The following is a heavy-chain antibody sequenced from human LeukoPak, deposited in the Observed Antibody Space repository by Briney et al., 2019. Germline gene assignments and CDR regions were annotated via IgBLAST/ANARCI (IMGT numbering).Heavy chain of an antibody. D-gene: IGHD1-26*01. Sequence: ASVKVSCKASGYXFTAYYIHWVRQAPGQGLEWMGWINPNSGGTNYAQKFQGRVTMTRDTSISTAYMELSRLRSNDTAVYYCAREGLGGLLSDYWGQGTLVTVSS. CDR2: INPNSGGT. V-gene: IGHV1-2*02. J-gene: IGHJ4*02. CDR3: AREGLGGLLSDY. CDR1: GYXFTAYY.